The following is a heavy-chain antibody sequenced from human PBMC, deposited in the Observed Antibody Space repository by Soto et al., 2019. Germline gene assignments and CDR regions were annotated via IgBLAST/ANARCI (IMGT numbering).Heavy chain of an antibody. Sequence: PAETLASTFTVSGGSISSCGYYWSWIRQHPVKVLEWIGYIYYSGSTYYNQSLKSRVTISVYTSKNQFSLNLSSVPAADTAVYYCARSRGEQLFAAYFDYWGQVTLVPVSS. CDR2: IYYSGST. V-gene: IGHV4-31*03. CDR1: GGSISSCGYY. CDR3: ARSRGEQLFAAYFDY. J-gene: IGHJ4*02. D-gene: IGHD6-6*01.